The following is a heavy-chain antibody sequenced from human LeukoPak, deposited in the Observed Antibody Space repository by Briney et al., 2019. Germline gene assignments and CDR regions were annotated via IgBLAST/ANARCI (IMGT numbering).Heavy chain of an antibody. D-gene: IGHD5-12*01. Sequence: GGSLRLSCAASGFTFSSYWMHWVRQAPGKGLEWVSAISGSGGSTYYADSVKGRFTISRDNSKNTLYLQMNSLRAEDTAVYYCARGEVATTGGDYWGQGTLVTVSS. J-gene: IGHJ4*02. CDR2: ISGSGGST. V-gene: IGHV3-23*01. CDR1: GFTFSSYW. CDR3: ARGEVATTGGDY.